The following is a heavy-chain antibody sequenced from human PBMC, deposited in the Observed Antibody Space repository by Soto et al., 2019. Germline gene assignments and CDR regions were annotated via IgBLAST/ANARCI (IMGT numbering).Heavy chain of an antibody. CDR2: ITGSPTFI. D-gene: IGHD3-22*01. CDR1: GFTFSSYS. V-gene: IGHV3-21*01. Sequence: GGSLRLSCAASGFTFSSYSMHWVRQAPGKGLERVSTITGSPTFIYYADSVKGRFTISRDNAKNSLYLQMSSLRAEDTAVYYCARGGDYYDSSGYRFSDRWGQGTLVTVSS. J-gene: IGHJ5*02. CDR3: ARGGDYYDSSGYRFSDR.